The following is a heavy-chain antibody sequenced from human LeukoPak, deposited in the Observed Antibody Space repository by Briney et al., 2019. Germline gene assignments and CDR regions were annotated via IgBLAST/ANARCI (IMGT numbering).Heavy chain of an antibody. CDR2: IKQDGSEQ. CDR1: GVTFSSYW. Sequence: GGSLRLYCASSGVTFSSYWLSCLRQAPGKGLECVANIKQDGSEQYYVDSVKGRFTISRDNAKNSLYLQMNSLRAEDTAVYYCAREPIVVVPAAMRENWFDPWGQGTLVTVSS. J-gene: IGHJ5*02. D-gene: IGHD2-2*01. CDR3: AREPIVVVPAAMRENWFDP. V-gene: IGHV3-7*01.